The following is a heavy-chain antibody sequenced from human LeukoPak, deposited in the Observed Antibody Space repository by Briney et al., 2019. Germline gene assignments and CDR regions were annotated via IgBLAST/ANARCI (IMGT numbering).Heavy chain of an antibody. Sequence: ASVKVSCKASGYTFTGYYMHWVRQAPGQGLEWMGWIIPNSGGTNYAQKFQGRVTMTRDTSISTAYMELSSLTSDDTAVYYCARGWGGYSYGYSFDYWGQGTLVTVSS. CDR3: ARGWGGYSYGYSFDY. J-gene: IGHJ4*02. D-gene: IGHD5-18*01. CDR1: GYTFTGYY. CDR2: IIPNSGGT. V-gene: IGHV1-2*02.